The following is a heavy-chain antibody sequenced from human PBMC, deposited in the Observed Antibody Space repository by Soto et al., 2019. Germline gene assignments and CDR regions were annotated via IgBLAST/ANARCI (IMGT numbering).Heavy chain of an antibody. V-gene: IGHV4-31*09. CDR1: GGSISSGGYY. J-gene: IGHJ6*03. Sequence: SETLSLTCTVSGGSISSGGYYWSWIRQHPGKGLEWIGYIYYSGSTNYNPSLKSRVTISVDTSKNQFSLKLSSVTAADTAVYYCRYSSSAYYYYMDVWGKGTTVTVSS. D-gene: IGHD6-6*01. CDR3: RYSSSAYYYYMDV. CDR2: IYYSGST.